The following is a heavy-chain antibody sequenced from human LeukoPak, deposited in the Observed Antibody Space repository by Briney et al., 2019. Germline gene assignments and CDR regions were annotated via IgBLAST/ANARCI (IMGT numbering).Heavy chain of an antibody. CDR3: ARDHDSGGGGGY. CDR2: ISVDGNTK. D-gene: IGHD1-26*01. CDR1: GFTFSRYT. V-gene: IGHV3-30-3*01. J-gene: IGHJ4*02. Sequence: SGGSLRLSCAVSGFTFSRYTMHWVRQAPGQGLEWVAVISVDGNTKYHADSVRGRFTISRDNSKSTLYLQMNSLRTEDTAVYFCARDHDSGGGGGYWGQGTLVTVSS.